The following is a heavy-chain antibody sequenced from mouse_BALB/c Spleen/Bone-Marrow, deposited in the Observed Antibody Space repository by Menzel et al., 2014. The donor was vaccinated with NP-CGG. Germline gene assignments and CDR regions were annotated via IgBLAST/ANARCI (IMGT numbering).Heavy chain of an antibody. Sequence: EVQRVESGGGLVQPGGSLKLSCAASGFDFXRYWMSWVRQAPGKGLEWIGEINPDSSTINYTPSLKDKFIISRDNAKNTLYLQMSKVRSEGTALYYCARLYYYGNFAYWGQGTTLTVSS. CDR1: GFDFXRYW. J-gene: IGHJ2*01. V-gene: IGHV4-1*02. D-gene: IGHD1-1*01. CDR2: INPDSSTI. CDR3: ARLYYYGNFAY.